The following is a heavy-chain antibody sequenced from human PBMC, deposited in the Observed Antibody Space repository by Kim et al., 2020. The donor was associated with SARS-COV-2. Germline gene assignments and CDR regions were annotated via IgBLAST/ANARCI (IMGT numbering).Heavy chain of an antibody. D-gene: IGHD3-16*02. V-gene: IGHV4-4*07. CDR1: GDSLSSDY. J-gene: IGHJ4*02. CDR3: ASALGH. CDR2: IYTSGRT. Sequence: SETLSLTCTVSGDSLSSDYWSWNRQPAGKGLEWIGRIYTSGRTNYNPSLQSRVTMSVDMSKNQFSLKLSSVTAADTAVYYCASALGHWCQGTLATFSS.